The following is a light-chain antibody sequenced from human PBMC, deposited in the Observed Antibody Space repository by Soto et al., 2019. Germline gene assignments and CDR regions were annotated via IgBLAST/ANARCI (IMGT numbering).Light chain of an antibody. CDR1: QFINTW. Sequence: DLRINQSLATPSASERDRVSMTCRASQFINTWLAWYQQKPGKAPKRLIYVASSLQSGVPSRFSGSGSGTEFTLTISSLQPEDFATYYCLQHNSYPRACGGGTKVDIK. CDR3: LQHNSYPRA. V-gene: IGKV1-5*01. J-gene: IGKJ4*01. CDR2: VAS.